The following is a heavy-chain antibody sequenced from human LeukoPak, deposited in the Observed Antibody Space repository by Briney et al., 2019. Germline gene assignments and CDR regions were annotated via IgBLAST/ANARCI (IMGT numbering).Heavy chain of an antibody. CDR2: INPNSGGT. V-gene: IGHV1-2*06. CDR3: ARSWRRIVGATPFPFDY. CDR1: GYTFTGYY. Sequence: ASVTVSCKASGYTFTGYYMHWVRQAPGQGLEWMGRINPNSGGTNYAQKFQGRVTMTRDTSISTAYMELSRLRSDDTAVYYCARSWRRIVGATPFPFDYWGQGTLVTVSS. J-gene: IGHJ4*02. D-gene: IGHD1-26*01.